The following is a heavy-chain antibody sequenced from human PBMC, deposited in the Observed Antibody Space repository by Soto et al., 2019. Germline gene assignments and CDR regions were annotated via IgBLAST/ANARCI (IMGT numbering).Heavy chain of an antibody. CDR1: GFTFSNYA. CDR2: ISASGGLK. J-gene: IGHJ5*02. V-gene: IGHV3-23*01. Sequence: EVQLSESGGDLRQPGGSLRLSCAASGFTFSNYAMTWVRQTPGKGLEWVSGISASGGLKYYADSVQGRSTVSRDNSKNILYLQMDNLRDGDTALYYCAREVGAPSGWLDPWGQGTQVTVSS. CDR3: AREVGAPSGWLDP. D-gene: IGHD1-26*01.